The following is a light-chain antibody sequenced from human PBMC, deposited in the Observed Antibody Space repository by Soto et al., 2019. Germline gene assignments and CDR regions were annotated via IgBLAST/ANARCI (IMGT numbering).Light chain of an antibody. J-gene: IGKJ5*01. Sequence: DTVLTQSPATLSVSPGERASLSCVASQSVSSNLAWYQQKPGQAPRLLIYGASTRATGIPARFSGSGSGTEFTLTISSLQSEDFAVYYCQQYNNWPITFGQGTRLQIK. V-gene: IGKV3-15*01. CDR2: GAS. CDR3: QQYNNWPIT. CDR1: QSVSSN.